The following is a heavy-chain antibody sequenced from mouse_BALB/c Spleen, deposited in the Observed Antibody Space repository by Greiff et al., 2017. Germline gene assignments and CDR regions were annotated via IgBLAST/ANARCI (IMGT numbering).Heavy chain of an antibody. J-gene: IGHJ3*01. CDR3: ATYGNYGFAY. V-gene: IGHV14-3*02. CDR2: IDPANGNT. Sequence: EVMLVESGAELVKPGASVKLSCTASGFNIKDTYMHWVKQRPEQGLEWIGRIDPANGNTKYDPKFQGKATITADTSSNTAYLQLSSLTSEDTAVYYCATYGNYGFAYWGQGTLVTVSA. D-gene: IGHD2-10*02. CDR1: GFNIKDTY.